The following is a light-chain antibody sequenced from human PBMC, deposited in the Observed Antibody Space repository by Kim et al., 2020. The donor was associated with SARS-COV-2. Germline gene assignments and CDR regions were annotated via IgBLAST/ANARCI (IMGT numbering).Light chain of an antibody. CDR3: QAWDSSTVV. Sequence: GSPAKAAHNPWSGEKMGDKYACLYQPEPGPAPVLGIYQDSKGPPGIPERFSGSNSGNTATLTISGTQAMDEADYYCQAWDSSTVVFGGGTQLTVL. CDR2: QDS. V-gene: IGLV3-1*01. CDR1: KMGDKY. J-gene: IGLJ2*01.